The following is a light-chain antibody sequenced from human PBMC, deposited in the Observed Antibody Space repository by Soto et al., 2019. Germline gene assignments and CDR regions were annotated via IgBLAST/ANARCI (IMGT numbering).Light chain of an antibody. CDR3: QQYYNWPPEYT. J-gene: IGKJ2*01. CDR2: AAS. Sequence: EIVMTQSPATLSVSPGERATLSCRARESVSSNLAWYQQKPGQAPRLLIYAASTRATGIPARFSGSGSGTDFTLTISSLQSEDFAVYFCQQYYNWPPEYTFGQGTKLEIK. V-gene: IGKV3-15*01. CDR1: ESVSSN.